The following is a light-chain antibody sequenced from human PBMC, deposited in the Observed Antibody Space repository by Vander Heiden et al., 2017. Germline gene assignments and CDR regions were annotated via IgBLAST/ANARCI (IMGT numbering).Light chain of an antibody. Sequence: TCRASQSISSWLAWYQQKPGKAPKLLIYKASSLESGVPSRFSGSGSGTEFTLTISSLQPDDFATYYCQQDNSYSWTFGQGTKVEIK. V-gene: IGKV1-5*03. CDR3: QQDNSYSWT. J-gene: IGKJ1*01. CDR1: QSISSW. CDR2: KAS.